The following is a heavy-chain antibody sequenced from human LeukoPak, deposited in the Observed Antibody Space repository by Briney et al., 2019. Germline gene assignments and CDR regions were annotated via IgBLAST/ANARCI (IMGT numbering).Heavy chain of an antibody. CDR3: ARVRKDYYYYYMDV. V-gene: IGHV3-74*01. Sequence: PGGSLRLSCAASGFTFSSYWMHWVRQAPGKGLVWVSRINSDGSSTSYADSVKGRFTISKDNAKNSLYLQMNSLRAVDTAVYYCARVRKDYYYYYMDVWGKGTTVTVSS. J-gene: IGHJ6*03. CDR1: GFTFSSYW. CDR2: INSDGSST.